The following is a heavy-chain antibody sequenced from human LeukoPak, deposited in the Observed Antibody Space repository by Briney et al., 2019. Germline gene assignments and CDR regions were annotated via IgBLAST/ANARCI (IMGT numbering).Heavy chain of an antibody. D-gene: IGHD6-13*01. CDR2: IMSRTDGGTT. V-gene: IGHV3-15*01. CDR1: GFTFPNAW. J-gene: IGHJ5*02. Sequence: GGSLRLSCAASGFTFPNAWMSWLRQAPGKGLEWVGHIMSRTDGGTTDYAAPVKGRFTISRDDSENTLYLQMNSLKTEDTAVYYCATPGRIPEAANWFDPWGQGTLVTVSS. CDR3: ATPGRIPEAANWFDP.